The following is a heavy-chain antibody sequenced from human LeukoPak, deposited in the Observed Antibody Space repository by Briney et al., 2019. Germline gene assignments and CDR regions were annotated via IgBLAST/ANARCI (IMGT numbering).Heavy chain of an antibody. V-gene: IGHV1-46*01. J-gene: IGHJ4*02. CDR2: INPSGGSP. CDR3: ARHYYDGGGY. D-gene: IGHD3-22*01. Sequence: GASVKVSCKASRYSFTRYYIHCVSQAPGHGLEWMGVINPSGGSPTYAQKFQGRVTMTRDTSTSTVYMELSSLRSEDTAVYYCARHYYDGGGYWGQGALVTVSS. CDR1: RYSFTRYY.